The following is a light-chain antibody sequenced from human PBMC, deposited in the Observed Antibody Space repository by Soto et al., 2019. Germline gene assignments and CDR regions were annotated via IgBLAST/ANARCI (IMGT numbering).Light chain of an antibody. CDR3: QQYGGSPAWT. V-gene: IGKV3-20*01. CDR2: GAS. Sequence: EIVLTQSPGTLSLSPGERATLSCRASQSVSSSYLAWYQQKPGQAPRLLIYGASSRATGIPDRFSGSGSGTDFTLTISRLEPEDFAVYYCQQYGGSPAWTFGQGIKVEIK. J-gene: IGKJ1*01. CDR1: QSVSSSY.